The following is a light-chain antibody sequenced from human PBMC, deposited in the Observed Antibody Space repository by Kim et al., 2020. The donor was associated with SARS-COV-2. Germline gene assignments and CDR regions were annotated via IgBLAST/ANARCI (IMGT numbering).Light chain of an antibody. CDR1: QSVSKS. J-gene: IGKJ5*01. CDR3: QKRIKWLIS. Sequence: VFVEEKATLSCRPGQSVSKSTYWYHKKPVPPPRRFLFDTPRRATRVPATVAGSGSGTDFSLTLSGLEPDDFVSYYCQKRIKWLISFGQGTRLEI. V-gene: IGKV3-11*01. CDR2: DTP.